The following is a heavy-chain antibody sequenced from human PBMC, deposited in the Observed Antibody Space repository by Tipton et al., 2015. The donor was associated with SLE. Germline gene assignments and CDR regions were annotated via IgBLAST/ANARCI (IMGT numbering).Heavy chain of an antibody. CDR3: ARVVDPNNGNHWAYFDC. CDR1: GFSLSYYG. D-gene: IGHD1-14*01. J-gene: IGHJ4*02. Sequence: SGFSLSYYGMHWVRQPPGKGLEWVSVIYTGGSTYYTDSVKGRFTISRDNSKNTLHLQVDTLRPEDTAVYYCARVVDPNNGNHWAYFDCWGQGTLVTVSS. CDR2: IYTGGST. V-gene: IGHV3-NL1*01.